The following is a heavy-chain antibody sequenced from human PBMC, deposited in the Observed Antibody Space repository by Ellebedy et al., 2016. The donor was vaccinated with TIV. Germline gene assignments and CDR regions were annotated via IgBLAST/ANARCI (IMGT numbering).Heavy chain of an antibody. Sequence: GESLKISCAASGYIFSSYWMSSVRQAPGKGLEWVANIKEDGNAKHNVDSAKGRLTISRDNANNSLYLQMNSLRAEDTAVYYCAQRGYFDLWGRGTLVTVSS. V-gene: IGHV3-7*01. CDR3: AQRGYFDL. J-gene: IGHJ2*01. CDR2: IKEDGNAK. CDR1: GYIFSSYW.